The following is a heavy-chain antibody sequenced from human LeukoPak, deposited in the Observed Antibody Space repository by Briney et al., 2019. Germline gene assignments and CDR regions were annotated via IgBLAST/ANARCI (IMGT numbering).Heavy chain of an antibody. Sequence: GGSLRLSCEASGFTFSTYAMSWVRQAPGKGLEWVSAISGSGGTYYADSVKGRFTISRDNAKNTLYLQMNSLRVEDTAVYYCAKNPGSSWQFYFDYWGQGTLVTVSS. D-gene: IGHD6-13*01. J-gene: IGHJ4*02. CDR3: AKNPGSSWQFYFDY. CDR2: ISGSGGT. V-gene: IGHV3-23*01. CDR1: GFTFSTYA.